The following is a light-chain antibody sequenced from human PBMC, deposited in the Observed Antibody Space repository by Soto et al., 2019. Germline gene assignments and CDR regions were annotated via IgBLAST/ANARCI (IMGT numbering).Light chain of an antibody. V-gene: IGLV1-47*01. CDR1: SSNIGSAY. CDR2: RNN. J-gene: IGLJ2*01. CDR3: EAWDDRLVV. Sequence: QSVLTQPPSASGTPGQTVTISCSGSSSNIGSAYIYWYQHLPGTAPKLLIYRNNQRPSGVPDRFSASKSGTSGSLAISGLRSEDDADYYWEAWDDRLVVFGGGTKLTVL.